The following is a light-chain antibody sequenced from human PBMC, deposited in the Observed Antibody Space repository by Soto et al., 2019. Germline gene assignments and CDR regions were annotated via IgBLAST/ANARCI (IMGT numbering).Light chain of an antibody. CDR1: QSVSSN. V-gene: IGKV3-15*01. CDR3: QQYKNWPRT. CDR2: SAS. J-gene: IGKJ1*01. Sequence: EVLMTQSPDSLSLSPGEISTLSCRSSQSVSSNLAWYQQKLGQAPRLLIYSASTRATGISARFSGSGSGTEFTLTISSLQSEDFAIYYCQQYKNWPRTFGQGTKVDI.